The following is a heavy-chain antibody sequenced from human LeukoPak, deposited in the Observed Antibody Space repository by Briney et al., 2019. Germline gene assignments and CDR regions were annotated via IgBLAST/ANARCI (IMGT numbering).Heavy chain of an antibody. J-gene: IGHJ4*02. V-gene: IGHV3-30*18. CDR1: GFTFSSYG. D-gene: IGHD3-22*01. CDR2: ISYDGSNK. CDR3: AKGRITMIVVVITTTMGD. Sequence: GGSLRLSCAASGFTFSSYGMHWVRQAPGKGLEWVAVISYDGSNKYYADSVKGRFTISRDNSKNTLFLQMNSLRAEDTAVYYCAKGRITMIVVVITTTMGDWGQGTLVTVSS.